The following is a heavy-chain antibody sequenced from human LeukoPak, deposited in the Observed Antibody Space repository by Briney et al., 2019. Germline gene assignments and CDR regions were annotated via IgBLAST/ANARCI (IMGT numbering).Heavy chain of an antibody. CDR1: GFTFSTFA. D-gene: IGHD6-6*01. V-gene: IGHV3-23*01. Sequence: QPGGSLRLSCSASGFTFSTFAMSWVRQAPGKGLEWVSTVGGTGGTTYYADSVKGRFTISRDNSKNTLYLQMNSLRVEDTAVYHCAKDGGIAARLIDDWGQGTLVTVSS. CDR3: AKDGGIAARLIDD. CDR2: VGGTGGTT. J-gene: IGHJ4*02.